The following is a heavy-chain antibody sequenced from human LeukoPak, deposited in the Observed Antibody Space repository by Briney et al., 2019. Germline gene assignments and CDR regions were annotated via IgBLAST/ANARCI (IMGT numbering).Heavy chain of an antibody. CDR1: GYTFTSYG. D-gene: IGHD6-19*01. CDR3: ARGASSSGFDY. Sequence: ASVKVSCKASGYTFTSYGISWVRQAPGQGLEWMGWISAYNGNTNYAQKLQGGVTMTTDKSTSTAHMELSSLRSEDTAVYYCARGASSSGFDYWGQGTLVTVSS. CDR2: ISAYNGNT. V-gene: IGHV1-18*01. J-gene: IGHJ4*02.